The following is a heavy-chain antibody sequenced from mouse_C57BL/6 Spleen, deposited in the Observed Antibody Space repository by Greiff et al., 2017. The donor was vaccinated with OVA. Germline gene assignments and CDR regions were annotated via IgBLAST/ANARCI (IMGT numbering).Heavy chain of an antibody. J-gene: IGHJ4*01. D-gene: IGHD2-4*01. CDR2: INPSNGGT. V-gene: IGHV1-53*01. CDR3: ARDDYDEKDAMDY. Sequence: VQLQQPGTELVKPGASVKLSCKASGYTFTSYWMHWVKQRPGQGLEWIGNINPSNGGTNYNEKFKSKATLTVDKSSSTAYMQLSSLTSEDSAVYFCARDDYDEKDAMDYWGQGTSVTVSS. CDR1: GYTFTSYW.